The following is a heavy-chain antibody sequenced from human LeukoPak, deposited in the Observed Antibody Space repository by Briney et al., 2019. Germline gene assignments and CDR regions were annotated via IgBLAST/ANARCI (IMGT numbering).Heavy chain of an antibody. CDR3: ATVTSGH. V-gene: IGHV3-74*01. D-gene: IGHD4-17*01. CDR2: INPEGTST. J-gene: IGHJ4*02. Sequence: GGSLRLSCAASGIIISSNYMQWVRQAPGKGLAWVSRINPEGTSTTYADSVKGRFTISRDNAKNTVYLQMNSLRAEDTAVYYCATVTSGHWGQGILVTVSS. CDR1: GIIISSNY.